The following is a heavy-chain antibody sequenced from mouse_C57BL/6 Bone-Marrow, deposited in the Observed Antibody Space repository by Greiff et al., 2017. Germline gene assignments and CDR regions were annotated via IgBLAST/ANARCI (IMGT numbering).Heavy chain of an antibody. CDR2: IYPRSGNT. CDR1: GYTFTSYG. Sequence: VQLVESGAELARPGASVKLSCKASGYTFTSYGISWVKQRTGQGLEWIGEIYPRSGNTYYNEKFKGKATLTADKSSSTAYMELRSLTSEDSAVYYCARPTYGSSSWFAYWGQGTLVTVSA. CDR3: ARPTYGSSSWFAY. D-gene: IGHD1-1*01. V-gene: IGHV1-81*01. J-gene: IGHJ3*01.